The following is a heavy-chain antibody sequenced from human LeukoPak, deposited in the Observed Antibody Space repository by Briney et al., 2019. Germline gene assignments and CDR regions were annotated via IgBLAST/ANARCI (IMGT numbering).Heavy chain of an antibody. CDR2: IYYGGSS. D-gene: IGHD6-19*01. V-gene: IGHV4-39*01. CDR3: ARQEEYSSGWYKY. CDR1: GGSISSSTYY. J-gene: IGHJ4*02. Sequence: SETLSLTCTVSGGSISSSTYYWGWIRQPPGKGLEGIGSIYYGGSSYYNPSLKSRVTISVDTSKNQFSLKLSSVTAADTAVYYCARQEEYSSGWYKYWGQGTLVTVSS.